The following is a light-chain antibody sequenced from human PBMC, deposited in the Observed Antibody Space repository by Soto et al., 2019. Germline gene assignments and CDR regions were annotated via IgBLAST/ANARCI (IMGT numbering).Light chain of an antibody. J-gene: IGKJ3*01. CDR1: LSVKNN. V-gene: IGKV3-15*01. Sequence: EIVMTQSPVTLSVYPGERASLSCKASLSVKNNVAWYQQKPGYSPRLLIYSASIVSTGTPARFRGSGSGSDFTLTISCLQSEDFAVYYCQHYNKWPLTFGPGTKVHIK. CDR2: SAS. CDR3: QHYNKWPLT.